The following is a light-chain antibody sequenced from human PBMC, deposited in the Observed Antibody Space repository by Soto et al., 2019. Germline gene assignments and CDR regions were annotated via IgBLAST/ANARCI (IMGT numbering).Light chain of an antibody. CDR3: CSYAGSSTFV. V-gene: IGLV2-23*02. Sequence: QSVLPQPASVSGSPGQSITISCTGTSSDVGSYDLVSWYQHHPGKAPKVMIYGVNKGPSGVSNRFSGSKSGNTASLTISGLQAEDEADYYCCSYAGSSTFVFGTGTKVTVL. CDR1: SSDVGSYDL. CDR2: GVN. J-gene: IGLJ1*01.